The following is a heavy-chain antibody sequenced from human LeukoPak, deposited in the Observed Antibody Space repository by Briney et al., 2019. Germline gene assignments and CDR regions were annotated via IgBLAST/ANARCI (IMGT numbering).Heavy chain of an antibody. CDR3: AKTYSGYFYHMDV. Sequence: GESLKISCKGSGYSFTNSWIAWGRQTPGKGLEWMGIISPVDSHTTYSPSFEGQVTFSADKSVNTAYLQWSSLEASDTAMYFCAKTYSGYFYHMDVWGTGTTVTVSS. V-gene: IGHV5-51*01. CDR1: GYSFTNSW. CDR2: ISPVDSHT. D-gene: IGHD2-15*01. J-gene: IGHJ6*03.